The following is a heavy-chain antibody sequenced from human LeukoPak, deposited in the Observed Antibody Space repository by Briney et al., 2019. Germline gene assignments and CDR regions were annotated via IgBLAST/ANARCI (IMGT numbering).Heavy chain of an antibody. CDR1: GFTFSDYY. D-gene: IGHD6-19*01. V-gene: IGHV3-64*01. Sequence: GGSLRLSCAASGFTFSDYYMSWIRQAPGKGLEYVSAISSNGDTTYYAKSVKGRFTISRDNSKNTLYLQMGSLRAEDMAVYYCQYSSGDYWGQGTLVTVSS. J-gene: IGHJ4*02. CDR3: QYSSGDY. CDR2: ISSNGDTT.